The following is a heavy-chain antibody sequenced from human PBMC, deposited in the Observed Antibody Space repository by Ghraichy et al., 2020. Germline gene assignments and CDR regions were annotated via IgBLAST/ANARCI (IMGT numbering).Heavy chain of an antibody. CDR3: ARLDQDGYNLLDY. Sequence: GSLRLSCAASGFTFSRHWMHWVRQAPGKGLVWVSRINRDGSSTNYADSVKGRFTISRDNANNTLYLQMNSLRAEDTAVYFCARLDQDGYNLLDYWGQGTLVTVSS. J-gene: IGHJ4*02. CDR2: INRDGSST. V-gene: IGHV3-74*01. CDR1: GFTFSRHW. D-gene: IGHD5-24*01.